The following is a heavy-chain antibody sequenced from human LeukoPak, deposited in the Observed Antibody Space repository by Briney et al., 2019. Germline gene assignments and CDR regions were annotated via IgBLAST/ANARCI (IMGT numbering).Heavy chain of an antibody. J-gene: IGHJ5*02. CDR3: ARSGIYCSSTSCYRSWFDP. Sequence: ASVKVSCKASGYTFTSYDINWVRQATGQGLEWMGWMNPNSGNTGYAQKFQGRVTTTRNTSISTAYMELSSLRSEDTAVYYCARSGIYCSSTSCYRSWFDPWGQGTLVTVSS. CDR2: MNPNSGNT. CDR1: GYTFTSYD. D-gene: IGHD2-2*01. V-gene: IGHV1-8*01.